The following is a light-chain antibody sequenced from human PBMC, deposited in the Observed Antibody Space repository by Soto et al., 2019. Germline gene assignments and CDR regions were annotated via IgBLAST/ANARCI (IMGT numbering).Light chain of an antibody. CDR1: SSDVGGYNY. CDR2: DVS. J-gene: IGLJ1*01. CDR3: SSYTSSSTPYV. Sequence: ARTEPGSVAASGGQSITISCTGTSSDVGGYNYVSWYQQHPGKAPKLMIYDVSNRPSGVSNRFSGSKSGNTASLTISGLQAEDEADYYCSSYTSSSTPYVFGTGTKVTV. V-gene: IGLV2-14*01.